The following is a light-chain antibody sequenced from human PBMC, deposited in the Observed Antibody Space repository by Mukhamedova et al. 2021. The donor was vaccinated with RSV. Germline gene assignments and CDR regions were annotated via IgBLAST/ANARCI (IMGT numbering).Light chain of an antibody. Sequence: WYQRRVHGRPPQLLIYAASILQSGVPSRFSGRGSGTDFTLTISNLQPEDFARYYCQQSFSVPLTFGGGTTVGLK. V-gene: IGKV1-39*01. J-gene: IGKJ4*01. CDR3: QQSFSVPLT. CDR2: AAS.